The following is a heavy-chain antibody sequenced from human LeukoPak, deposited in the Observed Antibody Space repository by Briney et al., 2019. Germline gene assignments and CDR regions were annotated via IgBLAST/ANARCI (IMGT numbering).Heavy chain of an antibody. Sequence: ASVKVSCKTSGYTFTNHGITWVRQAPGQGLEWMGWISGYNGNTNYAQKFQGRVTMTQDTSTSTAYMELGNLRSDDTAVYYCARDRSIAAREIYYYYMDVWGIGTTVTVSS. CDR2: ISGYNGNT. J-gene: IGHJ6*03. CDR1: GYTFTNHG. D-gene: IGHD6-6*01. V-gene: IGHV1-18*01. CDR3: ARDRSIAAREIYYYYMDV.